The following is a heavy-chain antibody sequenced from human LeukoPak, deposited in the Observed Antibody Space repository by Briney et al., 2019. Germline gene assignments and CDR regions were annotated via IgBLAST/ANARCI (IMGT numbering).Heavy chain of an antibody. CDR1: GYTLCYQP. J-gene: IGHJ3*02. V-gene: IGHV3-23*01. CDR3: TNDIPFDT. D-gene: IGHD2-2*02. Sequence: PGGCLLQGGSSSGYTLCYQPSTSVRQAPGKGLEWVSLISGSTGSTYYADSVKGRFTISRDNSKNTLSLQMNRLRVEDTAMYCCTNDIPFDTWGQGTMVTVPS. CDR2: ISGSTGST.